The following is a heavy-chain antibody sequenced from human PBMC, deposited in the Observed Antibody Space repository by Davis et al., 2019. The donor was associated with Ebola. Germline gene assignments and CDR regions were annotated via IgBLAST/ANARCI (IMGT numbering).Heavy chain of an antibody. Sequence: SVKVSCKASGGTFSSYAISWVRQAPGQGLEWMGGIIPIFGTANYAQKFQGRVTITADESTSTAYMELSSLRSEDTAVYYCARARGFHYDSSGYGDAFDIWGQGTMVTVSS. CDR3: ARARGFHYDSSGYGDAFDI. V-gene: IGHV1-69*13. CDR2: IIPIFGTA. J-gene: IGHJ3*02. CDR1: GGTFSSYA. D-gene: IGHD3-22*01.